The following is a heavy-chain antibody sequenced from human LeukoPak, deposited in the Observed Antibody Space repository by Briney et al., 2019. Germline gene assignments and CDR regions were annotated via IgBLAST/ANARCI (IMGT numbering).Heavy chain of an antibody. CDR1: GYTFTGYY. J-gene: IGHJ4*02. V-gene: IGHV1-2*06. CDR3: ATYSGSYQSGY. Sequence: GASVKVSCKASGYTFTGYYMNWVRQAPGQGLEWMGRINPNSGGTNYAQKFQGRVTMTRDTSISIAYMELSSLRSDDTAVYYCATYSGSYQSGYWGQGTLVTVSS. CDR2: INPNSGGT. D-gene: IGHD1-26*01.